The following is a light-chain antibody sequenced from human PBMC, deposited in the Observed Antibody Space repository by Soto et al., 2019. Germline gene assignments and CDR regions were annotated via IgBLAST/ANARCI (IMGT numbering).Light chain of an antibody. Sequence: QSVLTQPPSVSGSPGQSVTISCTGTSSDIGYHNRVSWYQQPPGTAPQLMIYEVSTRYSGVPDRFSGSKSGNTASLTISGLQAEDEADYYCSSFASSATLVFGGGTKLTVL. CDR3: SSFASSATLV. J-gene: IGLJ3*02. CDR1: SSDIGYHNR. V-gene: IGLV2-18*02. CDR2: EVS.